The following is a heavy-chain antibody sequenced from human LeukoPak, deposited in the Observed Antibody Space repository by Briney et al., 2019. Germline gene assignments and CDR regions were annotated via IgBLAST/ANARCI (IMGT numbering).Heavy chain of an antibody. CDR2: ISSGSSYI. J-gene: IGHJ3*02. CDR3: ARARLDTVTTLGDGFDI. CDR1: GFTFSTYS. D-gene: IGHD4-17*01. Sequence: PGGSLRLSCAASGFTFSTYSMNWVRQPPGKGLEWVSYISSGSSYIYYADSVKGRFTISRDNAKNSLYLQMNSLRTGDTAVYYCARARLDTVTTLGDGFDIWGQGTTVTVSS. V-gene: IGHV3-21*01.